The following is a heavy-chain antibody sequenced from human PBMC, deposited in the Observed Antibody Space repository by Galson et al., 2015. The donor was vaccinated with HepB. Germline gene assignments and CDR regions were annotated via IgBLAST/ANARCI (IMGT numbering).Heavy chain of an antibody. CDR3: ARAPMVQGVIIMGFDY. CDR1: GYTFTSYA. CDR2: INAGNGNT. V-gene: IGHV1-3*01. D-gene: IGHD3-10*01. J-gene: IGHJ4*02. Sequence: SVKVSCKASGYTFTSYAMHWVRQAPGQRLEWMGWINAGNGNTKYSQKFQGRVTITRDTSASTAYMELSSLRSEDTAVYYCARAPMVQGVIIMGFDYWGQGTLVTVSS.